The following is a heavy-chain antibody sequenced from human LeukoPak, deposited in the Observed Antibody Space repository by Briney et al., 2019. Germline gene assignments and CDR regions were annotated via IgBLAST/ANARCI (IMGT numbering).Heavy chain of an antibody. CDR2: ISAYNGNT. CDR3: ARDQAFVGGCPGGI. CDR1: GYTFTSYG. J-gene: IGHJ3*02. Sequence: PWASVKVSCKASGYTFTSYGISWVRQAPGQGLEWMGWISAYNGNTNYAQKLQGRVTMTTDTSTSTAHMELRSLRSDDTAVYYCARDQAFVGGCPGGIWGQGTMVTVSS. V-gene: IGHV1-18*01. D-gene: IGHD1-26*01.